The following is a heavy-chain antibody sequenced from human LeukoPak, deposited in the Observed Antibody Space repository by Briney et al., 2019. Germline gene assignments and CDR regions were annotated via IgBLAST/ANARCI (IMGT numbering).Heavy chain of an antibody. D-gene: IGHD3-10*01. V-gene: IGHV4-61*02. CDR3: ARASITMVRGVLDY. J-gene: IGHJ4*02. Sequence: SETLSLTCAVSGGSISSGGYFWSWIRQPAGKGLEWIGRIYTSGSTNYNPSLKSRVTMSVDTSKNQFSLKLSSVTAADTAVYYCARASITMVRGVLDYWGQGTLVTVSS. CDR1: GGSISSGGYF. CDR2: IYTSGST.